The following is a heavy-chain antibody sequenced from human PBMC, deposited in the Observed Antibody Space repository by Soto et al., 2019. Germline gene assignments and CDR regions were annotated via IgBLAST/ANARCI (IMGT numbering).Heavy chain of an antibody. J-gene: IGHJ4*02. CDR2: IYYTGSA. CDR1: GDSISSGDYY. CDR3: ARGDYIFNYFDY. V-gene: IGHV4-31*03. D-gene: IGHD4-4*01. Sequence: QVQLQESGPGLVKPSQTLSLTCTVSGDSISSGDYYWSWIRQHPGKGLEWIGYIYYTGSAYYNPSLRSRVSISLEASKTQFYLNLNSVTAADTAVYYCARGDYIFNYFDYWGQGTLVTVSS.